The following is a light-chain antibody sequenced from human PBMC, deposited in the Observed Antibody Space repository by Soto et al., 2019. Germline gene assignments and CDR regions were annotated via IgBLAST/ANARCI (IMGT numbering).Light chain of an antibody. V-gene: IGKV1-39*01. CDR1: QSISSY. Sequence: DIQMTQSPSSLSASVGDRVTITCRASQSISSYLNWYQQKPGKAPKLLIYAASSLQSGVPSRFSGSGSGTDFTLTISSLQPEDFATYYCQQSYNLKFTFGPGTKVDI. J-gene: IGKJ3*01. CDR3: QQSYNLKFT. CDR2: AAS.